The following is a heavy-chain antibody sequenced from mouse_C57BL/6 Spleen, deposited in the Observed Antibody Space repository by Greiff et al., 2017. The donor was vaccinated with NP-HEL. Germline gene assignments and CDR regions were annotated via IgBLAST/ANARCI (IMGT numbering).Heavy chain of an antibody. CDR1: GFSLTSYG. CDR2: IWSGGST. CDR3: ARNGDYYGSSYWYFDV. J-gene: IGHJ1*03. V-gene: IGHV2-2*01. Sequence: VMLVESGPGLVQPSQSLSITCTVSGFSLTSYGVHWVRQSPGKGLEWLGVIWSGGSTDYNAAFISRLSISKDNSKSQVFFKMNSLQADDTAIYYCARNGDYYGSSYWYFDVWGTGTTVTVSS. D-gene: IGHD1-1*01.